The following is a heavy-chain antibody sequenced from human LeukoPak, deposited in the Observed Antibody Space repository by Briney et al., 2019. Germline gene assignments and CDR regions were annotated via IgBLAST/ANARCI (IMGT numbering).Heavy chain of an antibody. D-gene: IGHD6-19*01. V-gene: IGHV4-59*08. J-gene: IGHJ2*01. Sequence: PSETLSLTCTVSGGSISRYYWNWIRQPPGKGLEWIGYIYYSGSTNYNPSLKSRVTISVDTSKNQFSLKLSSVTAADTAVYYCARAYLAGDWYFDLWGRGTLVTVSS. CDR2: IYYSGST. CDR1: GGSISRYY. CDR3: ARAYLAGDWYFDL.